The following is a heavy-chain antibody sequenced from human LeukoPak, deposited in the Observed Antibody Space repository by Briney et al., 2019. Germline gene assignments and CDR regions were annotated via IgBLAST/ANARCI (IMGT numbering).Heavy chain of an antibody. D-gene: IGHD3-22*01. CDR1: GFIFSNYG. V-gene: IGHV3-30*18. CDR3: GKDYDSSGYYISADY. CDR2: ISYDGSGI. J-gene: IGHJ4*02. Sequence: GGSLRLSCAASGFIFSNYGMHWVRQAPGKGPEWVAAISYDGSGIYYVDSVKGRFTISRDNSKNTLYLQMNSLRDEDTAVYYCGKDYDSSGYYISADYWGQGTLVTVSS.